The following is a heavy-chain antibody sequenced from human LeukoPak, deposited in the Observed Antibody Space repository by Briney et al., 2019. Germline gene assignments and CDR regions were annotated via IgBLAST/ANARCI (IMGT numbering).Heavy chain of an antibody. V-gene: IGHV3-66*01. Sequence: GGSLRLSCAASGFTVRSNYMSWVRQAPGKGLEWVSVIYRGGTTYYADSVKGRFTISRDNSKNTLRLQMNSLRAEDTAVYYCARDSSGYHFDDWGQGTLVTVSS. J-gene: IGHJ4*02. CDR3: ARDSSGYHFDD. CDR2: IYRGGTT. CDR1: GFTVRSNY. D-gene: IGHD3-22*01.